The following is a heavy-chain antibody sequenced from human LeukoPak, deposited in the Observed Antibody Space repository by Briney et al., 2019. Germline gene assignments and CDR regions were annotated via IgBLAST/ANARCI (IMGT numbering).Heavy chain of an antibody. Sequence: GRSLRLSCAASGFTLNTYAMSWVRQAPGKGLEWVSAISGRGDSTYYTDSVKGRFTISRDNSKNTLYLQMNSLRAEDTAVYYCAKDRVAATGIGELEHWGQGTLVTVSS. V-gene: IGHV3-23*01. D-gene: IGHD6-13*01. CDR2: ISGRGDST. J-gene: IGHJ1*01. CDR1: GFTLNTYA. CDR3: AKDRVAATGIGELEH.